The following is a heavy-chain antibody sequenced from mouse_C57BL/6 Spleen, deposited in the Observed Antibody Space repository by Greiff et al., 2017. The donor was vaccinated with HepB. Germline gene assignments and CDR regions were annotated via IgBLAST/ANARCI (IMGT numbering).Heavy chain of an antibody. CDR1: GYTFTSYW. CDR3: ARGGGYYDDFDC. Sequence: QVQLQQPGAELVKPGASVKMSCKASGYTFTSYWITWVKQRPGQGLEWIGDIYPGSGSTNYNEKFKSKATLTVDTSSSTAYMQLSSLTSEDSAVYYCARGGGYYDDFDCWGQGTTLTVSS. D-gene: IGHD1-1*01. CDR2: IYPGSGST. J-gene: IGHJ2*01. V-gene: IGHV1-55*01.